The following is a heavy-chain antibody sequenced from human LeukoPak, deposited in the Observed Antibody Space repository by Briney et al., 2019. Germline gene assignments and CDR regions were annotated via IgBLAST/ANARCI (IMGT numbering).Heavy chain of an antibody. Sequence: ASVKVSCKASGYTFTGYGITWVRQAPGQGLGWMGWISTYNGDTNYAQSLQGRVTMTTDTSTSTAYMELRNLRSDDTAVYYCARGRGSTSRYWGQGTLVTVSS. CDR3: ARGRGSTSRY. V-gene: IGHV1-18*01. J-gene: IGHJ4*02. D-gene: IGHD5-12*01. CDR2: ISTYNGDT. CDR1: GYTFTGYG.